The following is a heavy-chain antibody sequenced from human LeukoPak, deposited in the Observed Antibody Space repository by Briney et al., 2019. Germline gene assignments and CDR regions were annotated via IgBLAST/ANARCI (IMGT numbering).Heavy chain of an antibody. Sequence: SETLSLPCTVPGGSISSGGYYWRWIRKHPGKGLEWIGYIYYSGSTNYNPSLKSRVTISVDTSKNQFSLKLSSVTAADTAVYYCARGPAADAFDIWGQGTMVTVSS. CDR1: GGSISSGGYY. CDR3: ARGPAADAFDI. V-gene: IGHV4-61*08. CDR2: IYYSGST. J-gene: IGHJ3*02. D-gene: IGHD6-25*01.